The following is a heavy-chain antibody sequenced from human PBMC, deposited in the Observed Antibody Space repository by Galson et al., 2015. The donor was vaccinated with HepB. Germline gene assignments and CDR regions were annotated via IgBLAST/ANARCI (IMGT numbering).Heavy chain of an antibody. V-gene: IGHV1-18*01. CDR3: ARDDRAPLKAFDI. D-gene: IGHD3-10*01. CDR1: GYTFTSYG. CDR2: ISAYNGNT. J-gene: IGHJ3*02. Sequence: SVKVSCKASGYTFTSYGISWVRQAPGQGLEWMGWISAYNGNTNYAQKLQGRVTMTTDTSTSTAYMELRSLRSEDTAVYYCARDDRAPLKAFDIWGQGTMVTVSS.